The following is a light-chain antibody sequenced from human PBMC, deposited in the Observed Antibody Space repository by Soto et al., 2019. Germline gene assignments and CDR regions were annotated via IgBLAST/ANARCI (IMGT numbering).Light chain of an antibody. Sequence: EIVLTYSPPILSVPPGERATLSCRASQSISRSLAWYQQKPGQAPRLLISDASTRATGIPARFSGSGSGTEFTLTITSLQSEDFAVYYCHQYNGWPRTFGQGTKVDIK. CDR1: QSISRS. CDR2: DAS. J-gene: IGKJ1*01. CDR3: HQYNGWPRT. V-gene: IGKV3-15*01.